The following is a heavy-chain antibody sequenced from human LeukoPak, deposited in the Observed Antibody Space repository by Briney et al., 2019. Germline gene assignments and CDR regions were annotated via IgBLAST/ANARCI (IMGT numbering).Heavy chain of an antibody. J-gene: IGHJ4*02. CDR1: GFTFSSYA. V-gene: IGHV3-23*01. CDR3: AKAMTTVTLFDY. D-gene: IGHD4-17*01. CDR2: ISGSGGST. Sequence: TGGSLRLSCAASGFTFSSYAMSWVRQAPGKGLEWVSAISGSGGSTYYADSVKGRFTISRDNSKNTLHLQMNSLRAEDTAIYYCAKAMTTVTLFDYWGQGTLVTVSS.